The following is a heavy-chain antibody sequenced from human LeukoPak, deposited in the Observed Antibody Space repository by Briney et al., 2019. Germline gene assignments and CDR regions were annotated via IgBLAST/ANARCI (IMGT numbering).Heavy chain of an antibody. CDR2: IYYSGST. V-gene: IGHV4-59*01. J-gene: IGHJ3*02. CDR3: ARDDWNYYGSGSYTAFDI. D-gene: IGHD3-10*01. Sequence: ETLSLTCTVSGGSISSYYWSWIRQPPGKGLEWIGYIYYSGSTNYNPSLKSRVTISVDTSKNQFPLKLSSVTAADTAVYYCARDDWNYYGSGSYTAFDIWGQGTMVTVSS. CDR1: GGSISSYY.